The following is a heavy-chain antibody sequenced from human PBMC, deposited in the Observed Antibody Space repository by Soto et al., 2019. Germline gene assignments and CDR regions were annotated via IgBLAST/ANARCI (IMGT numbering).Heavy chain of an antibody. V-gene: IGHV1-69*13. Sequence: VKVSCKASGGIFSTYAISWLRQAPGQGLEWMGGIIPIFGTPNYAQRFQGRVTITADESTTTSYMELSRLKSEDTAVYYCARDRDDYGSGNYYNRIDFWGQGTLVTVSS. CDR3: ARDRDDYGSGNYYNRIDF. J-gene: IGHJ4*02. CDR2: IIPIFGTP. CDR1: GGIFSTYA. D-gene: IGHD3-10*01.